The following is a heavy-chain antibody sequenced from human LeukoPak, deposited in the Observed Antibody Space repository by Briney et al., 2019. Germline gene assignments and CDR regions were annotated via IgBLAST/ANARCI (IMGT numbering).Heavy chain of an antibody. CDR2: IYTSGST. V-gene: IGHV4-4*07. D-gene: IGHD6-6*01. CDR1: GGSISRYY. Sequence: SETLSLTCTVSGGSISRYYCSWIRQPAGKGLEWIGRIYTSGSTNYNPSLKSRVTMSADTSKNQFSLKLSSVTAADTAVYYCARMAARQGGFDPWGQGTLVTVSS. CDR3: ARMAARQGGFDP. J-gene: IGHJ5*02.